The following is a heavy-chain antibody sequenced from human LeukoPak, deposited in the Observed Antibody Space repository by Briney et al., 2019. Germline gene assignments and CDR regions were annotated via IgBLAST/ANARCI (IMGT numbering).Heavy chain of an antibody. J-gene: IGHJ4*02. CDR3: VVYTGGYRSQF. D-gene: IGHD5-24*01. CDR1: GFTFTNYA. V-gene: IGHV3-23*01. Sequence: GGSLRLSCAASGFTFTNYAKSWVRQAPGKGLEWVSAISDRGDRQYYADSVKGRFTISRDNSMNTLRLQMNSLSVEDTAVYYCVVYTGGYRSQFWGQGTLVTVSS. CDR2: ISDRGDRQ.